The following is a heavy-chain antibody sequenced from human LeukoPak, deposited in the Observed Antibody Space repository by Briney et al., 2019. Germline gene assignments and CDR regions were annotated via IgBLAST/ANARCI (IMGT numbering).Heavy chain of an antibody. CDR3: VRDVSEGDAFEI. CDR1: GGNFSRYG. CDR2: IIPILGLV. Sequence: GASVKVSCKASGGNFSRYGITWVRQAPGQGREWMGRIIPILGLVNYAQKFQGRVAIIADKSTNTAYMELSSVTSEDTAVYYCVRDVSEGDAFEIWGQGTMVTVSS. D-gene: IGHD2-8*01. J-gene: IGHJ3*02. V-gene: IGHV1-69*04.